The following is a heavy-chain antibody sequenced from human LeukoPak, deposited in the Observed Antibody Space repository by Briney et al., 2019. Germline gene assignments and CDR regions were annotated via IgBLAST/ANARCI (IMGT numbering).Heavy chain of an antibody. CDR2: ISHTGST. CDR1: GDSIFSRNW. V-gene: IGHV4/OR15-8*01. CDR3: ARVTGYMVEDYFDY. Sequence: SETLSLTCVVSGDSIFSRNWWSWVRQPPGKGLEWIGEISHTGSTKYHPSLKSRVTISLDESKNQFSLRLSSVTAADTAVYYCARVTGYMVEDYFDYWGQGTLVTVSS. J-gene: IGHJ4*02. D-gene: IGHD6-13*01.